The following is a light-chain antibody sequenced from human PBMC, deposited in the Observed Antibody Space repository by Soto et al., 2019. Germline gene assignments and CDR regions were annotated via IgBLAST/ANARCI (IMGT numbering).Light chain of an antibody. CDR1: QSVSSSY. CDR2: DTS. J-gene: IGKJ5*01. V-gene: IGKV3D-20*02. Sequence: EIVLTQSPGTLSLSPGERATLSCRASQSVSSSYLAWYQQKPGQAPRLLIYDTSTRATGIPARFSGSGSGTEFTLTISSLQSEDFATYYCQQSYRAVTFGQGTRLEIK. CDR3: QQSYRAVT.